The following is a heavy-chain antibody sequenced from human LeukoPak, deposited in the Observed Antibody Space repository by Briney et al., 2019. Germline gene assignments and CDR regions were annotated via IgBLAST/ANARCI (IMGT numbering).Heavy chain of an antibody. V-gene: IGHV4-59*01. CDR2: VYKTGTT. D-gene: IGHD3-22*01. J-gene: IGHJ4*02. CDR1: GGSISSYY. CDR3: ARDAAYYYDSNPRVLDY. Sequence: PSETLSLTCAVYGGSISSYYCNWMRQPPGKGLEWLGYVYKTGTTNYNASLKSRVTISVDTSKNQFSLKLSSVTAADTAVYYCARDAAYYYDSNPRVLDYWGQGALVTVSS.